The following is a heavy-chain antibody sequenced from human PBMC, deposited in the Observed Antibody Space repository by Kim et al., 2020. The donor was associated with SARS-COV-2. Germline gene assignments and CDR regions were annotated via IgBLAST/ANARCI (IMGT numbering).Heavy chain of an antibody. CDR1: GFHFQFYA. Sequence: GGSLRLSCAASGFHFQFYAMTWVRQALGKGLEWVSAISSDGTTTFYAASVRGRFTLSRDNSKNIVSLQMNNLRVEDTALYYCARDRSDSGWFRNPPDIRGQGTRVTVSS. D-gene: IGHD6-19*01. CDR3: ARDRSDSGWFRNPPDI. J-gene: IGHJ3*02. V-gene: IGHV3-23*01. CDR2: ISSDGTTT.